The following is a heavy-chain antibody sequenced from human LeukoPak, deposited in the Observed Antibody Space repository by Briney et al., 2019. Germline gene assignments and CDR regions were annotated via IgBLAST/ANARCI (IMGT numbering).Heavy chain of an antibody. J-gene: IGHJ2*01. V-gene: IGHV3-23*01. D-gene: IGHD6-19*01. CDR2: INGGRT. Sequence: GGSLRLSCAASGFTFNSYGMSWVRQAPGKGLEWVSTINGGRTYYADSVKGRFTISRDNSKNTLYLHMNYLRAEDTAIYYCAKQGGWYGWYFDLWGRGTLVTVSS. CDR1: GFTFNSYG. CDR3: AKQGGWYGWYFDL.